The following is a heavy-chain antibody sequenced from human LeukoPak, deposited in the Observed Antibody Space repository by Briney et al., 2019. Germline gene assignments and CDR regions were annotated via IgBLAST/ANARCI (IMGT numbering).Heavy chain of an antibody. V-gene: IGHV3-33*08. CDR3: ARDKSTSCYYFDY. CDR2: IWYDGSYK. CDR1: GFTFSSHG. J-gene: IGHJ4*02. D-gene: IGHD2-2*01. Sequence: PGGSLRLSCEASGFTFSSHGMHWVRQAPGKGLEWVAVIWYDGSYKYYADFVKGRFTISRDNSNSTLYLQMNSLRAEDTAVYYCARDKSTSCYYFDYWGQGTLVTVSS.